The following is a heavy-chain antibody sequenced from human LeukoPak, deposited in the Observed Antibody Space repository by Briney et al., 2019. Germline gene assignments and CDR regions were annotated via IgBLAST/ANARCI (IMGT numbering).Heavy chain of an antibody. CDR3: ARVTGERNRRIAAAGTGRWFDP. J-gene: IGHJ5*02. V-gene: IGHV4-34*01. CDR1: GGSFSGYY. Sequence: SETLSLTCAVSGGSFSGYYWSWVRQPPGKGLEWIGEINHSGSTNYNPSLESRVTISVDTSKNQFSLKLSSVTAADTAVYYCARVTGERNRRIAAAGTGRWFDPWGQGTLVTVSS. D-gene: IGHD6-13*01. CDR2: INHSGST.